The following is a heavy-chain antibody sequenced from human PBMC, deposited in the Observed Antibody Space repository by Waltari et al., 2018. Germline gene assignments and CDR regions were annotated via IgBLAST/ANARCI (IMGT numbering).Heavy chain of an antibody. CDR2: INHSGST. J-gene: IGHJ4*02. CDR3: ARGQYYFDSGSPFDY. CDR1: GGSFSGYY. V-gene: IGHV4-34*01. D-gene: IGHD3-10*01. Sequence: QVQLQQWGAGLLKPSETLSLTCAVYGGSFSGYYWSWIRQPPGKGLEWIGEINHSGSTNYNPSLKSRVTISVDTSKNHFSLTLSSVTAADTAVYYCARGQYYFDSGSPFDYWGQGTLVTVSS.